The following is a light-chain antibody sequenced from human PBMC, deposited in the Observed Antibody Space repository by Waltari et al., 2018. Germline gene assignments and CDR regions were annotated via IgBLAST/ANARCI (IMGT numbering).Light chain of an antibody. CDR1: SSDVGGYNY. J-gene: IGLJ2*01. CDR2: EVS. Sequence: QSALTQPASVSGSPGQSITISCTGTSSDVGGYNYVSWYQQHPGKAPKLMIYEVSKWPSGVSSRFSGSKSGTPASLTIPGLQADDEADYYCSSYTTSSTPGVFGGGTKLTVL. CDR3: SSYTTSSTPGV. V-gene: IGLV2-14*01.